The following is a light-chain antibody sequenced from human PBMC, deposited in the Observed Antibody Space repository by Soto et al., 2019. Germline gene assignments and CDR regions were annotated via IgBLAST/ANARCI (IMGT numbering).Light chain of an antibody. CDR1: QSISTH. CDR2: GAS. CDR3: QQRNMWPIT. V-gene: IGKV3-11*01. J-gene: IGKJ5*01. Sequence: EVELTQSPGTLSLSPGERATLSCRASQSISTHLAWYQQKPGQTPRLIIYGASGRADGIPHRFSGSGSGTDFTLTISSLEPEDSAVYYCQQRNMWPITFGQGTRLEIK.